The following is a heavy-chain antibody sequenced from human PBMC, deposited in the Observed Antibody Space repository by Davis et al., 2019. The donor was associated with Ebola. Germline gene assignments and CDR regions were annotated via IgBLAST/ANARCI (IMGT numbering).Heavy chain of an antibody. CDR3: ARDYNGPTTV. CDR2: ISSSSSYI. Sequence: PSETLSLTCGVSGGFVSSGGYSWSWIRPPPGKGLEWVSCISSSSSYIYYADSVKGRFTISRDHAKNSLYLQMNSLRAEDTDVYYCARDYNGPTTVWGQGTTVTVSS. V-gene: IGHV3-21*01. D-gene: IGHD3-10*01. CDR1: GGFVSSGGYS. J-gene: IGHJ6*02.